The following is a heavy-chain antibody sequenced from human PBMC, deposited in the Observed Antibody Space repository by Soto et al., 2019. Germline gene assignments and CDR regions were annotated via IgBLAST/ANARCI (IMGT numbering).Heavy chain of an antibody. D-gene: IGHD2-15*01. CDR2: TYYRSKWYK. J-gene: IGHJ5*02. Sequence: TLSLTCAISGDSVSSNSAAWNWIRQSPSRGLEWLGRTYYRSKWYKEYAASVRSRITINPDTSKNQFSLQLNSVSPEDTAVYYCARTVGWLDPWGQGTLVTVSS. CDR3: ARTVGWLDP. V-gene: IGHV6-1*01. CDR1: GDSVSSNSAA.